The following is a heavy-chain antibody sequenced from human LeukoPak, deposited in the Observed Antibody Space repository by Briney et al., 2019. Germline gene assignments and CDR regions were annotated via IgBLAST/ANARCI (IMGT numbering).Heavy chain of an antibody. V-gene: IGHV4-39*01. J-gene: IGHJ4*02. Sequence: SETLSLTCTVSGGSISSSSYYWGWIRQPPGKGLEWVGSIFYTGTTYYNPSLKSRVTISVDTSKNQFSLKVSSVTAADTAVYYCARGSDTAAGLYWGQGTLVTVSS. CDR1: GGSISSSSYY. D-gene: IGHD6-13*01. CDR2: IFYTGTT. CDR3: ARGSDTAAGLY.